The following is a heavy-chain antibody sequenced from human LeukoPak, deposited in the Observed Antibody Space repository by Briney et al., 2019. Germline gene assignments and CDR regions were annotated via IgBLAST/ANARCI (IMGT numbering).Heavy chain of an antibody. D-gene: IGHD5-18*01. CDR1: GGTFSSYA. Sequence: SVKVSCKASGGTFSSYAISWVRQAPGQGLEWMAGIISIFGTTNYAEKVKGRVTITADESTSTAYLEMSSLRAEDTAVYYCAREGGYSYVSGRYYYYYYMDVWGKGTTVTISS. J-gene: IGHJ6*03. CDR2: IISIFGTT. CDR3: AREGGYSYVSGRYYYYYYMDV. V-gene: IGHV1-69*13.